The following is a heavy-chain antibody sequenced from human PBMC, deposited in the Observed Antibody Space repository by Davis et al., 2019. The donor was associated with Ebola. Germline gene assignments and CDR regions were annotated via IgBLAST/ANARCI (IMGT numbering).Heavy chain of an antibody. CDR1: GGSFSDYY. Sequence: PSETLSLTCAVYGGSFSDYYWSWIRQPPGKGLEWIGEMNRRGRAYYNPSLKSRVSISVDTSKNQFSLRLGSVTAADTAIYYCARRGEWLRSYHMDVWGKGTTVTVSS. CDR3: ARRGEWLRSYHMDV. CDR2: MNRRGRA. V-gene: IGHV4-34*01. J-gene: IGHJ6*03. D-gene: IGHD5-12*01.